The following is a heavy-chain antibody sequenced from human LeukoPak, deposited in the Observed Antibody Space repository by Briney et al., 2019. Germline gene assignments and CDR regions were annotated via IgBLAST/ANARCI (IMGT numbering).Heavy chain of an antibody. J-gene: IGHJ4*02. CDR2: MSYSGDS. CDR1: GGSISSRTYK. D-gene: IGHD2-2*01. V-gene: IGHV4-39*01. Sequence: SETLSLTCTVSGGSISSRTYKWGWVRQPPGKGLQWIGSMSYSGDSYYNPSLKSRVTMSVDTSKNQFSLRLSSVTAADTAVYYCATYCSTTNCYPDRGQGTLVTVSS. CDR3: ATYCSTTNCYPD.